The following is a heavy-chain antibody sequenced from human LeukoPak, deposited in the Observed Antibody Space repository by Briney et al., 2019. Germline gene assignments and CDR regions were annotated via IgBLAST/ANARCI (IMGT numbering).Heavy chain of an antibody. CDR1: GLTFDDYA. V-gene: IGHV3-23*01. D-gene: IGHD2-21*01. CDR2: ISGSGGST. CDR3: AKVVRYHWYFDL. J-gene: IGHJ2*01. Sequence: HPGGSLRLSCAVSGLTFDDYAMHWVRQAPGKGLEWVSAISGSGGSTYYADSVKGRFTISRDNSKNTLYLQMNSLRAEDTAVYYCAKVVRYHWYFDLWGRGTLVTVSS.